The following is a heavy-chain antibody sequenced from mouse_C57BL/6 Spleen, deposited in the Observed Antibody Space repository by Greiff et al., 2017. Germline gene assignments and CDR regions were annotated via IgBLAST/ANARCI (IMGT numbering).Heavy chain of an antibody. Sequence: EVQLQQSGPVLVKPGASVKMSCKASGYTFTDYYMNWVKQSHGKSLECIGVINPYNGGTSYNQKFKGQATLTVDKSSSTAYMELNSLTSEDSAVYYCARDYYGSSYDYWGQGTTLTVSS. CDR2: INPYNGGT. D-gene: IGHD1-1*01. V-gene: IGHV1-19*01. CDR3: ARDYYGSSYDY. CDR1: GYTFTDYY. J-gene: IGHJ2*01.